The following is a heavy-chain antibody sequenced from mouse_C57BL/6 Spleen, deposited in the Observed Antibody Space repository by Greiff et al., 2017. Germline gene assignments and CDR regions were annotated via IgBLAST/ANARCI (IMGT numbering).Heavy chain of an antibody. CDR2: ISDGGSYT. Sequence: DVKLVESGGGLVKPGASLKLSCAASGFTFSSYAMSWVRQTPEKRLEWVATISDGGSYTYYTDNVKGRFTISRDNAKNNHYLQMSQLTSEDTAMYYCARENDYDDTDWGQGTLVTVSA. J-gene: IGHJ3*01. V-gene: IGHV5-4*01. CDR3: ARENDYDDTD. D-gene: IGHD2-4*01. CDR1: GFTFSSYA.